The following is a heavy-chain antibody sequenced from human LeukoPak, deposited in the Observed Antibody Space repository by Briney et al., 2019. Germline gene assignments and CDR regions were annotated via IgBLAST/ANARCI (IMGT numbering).Heavy chain of an antibody. CDR2: IYPGDSDT. D-gene: IGHD3-10*01. V-gene: IGHV5-51*01. CDR1: GYSFTSYW. J-gene: IGHJ5*02. Sequence: GESLKISCKGSGYSFTSYWIGWVRQMPGKGLEWMGIIYPGDSDTRYSPSSQGQVTISADKSISTAYLQWSSLRASDTAMYYCARHWSGSGSYQNWFDPWGQGTLVTVSS. CDR3: ARHWSGSGSYQNWFDP.